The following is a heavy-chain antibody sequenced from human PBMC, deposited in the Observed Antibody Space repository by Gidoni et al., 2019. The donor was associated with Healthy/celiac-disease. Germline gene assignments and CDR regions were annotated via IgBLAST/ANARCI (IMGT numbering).Heavy chain of an antibody. Sequence: QLQLQESGPGLGKPSETLSLTCTVSGGSISSSSYYWGWIRQPPGKGLEWIGSIYYSGSTYYNPSLKSRVTISVDTSKNQFSLKLSAVTAADTAVYYCARLGVVRGVYAQYYFDYWGQGTLVTVSS. CDR3: ARLGVVRGVYAQYYFDY. CDR1: GGSISSSSYY. V-gene: IGHV4-39*01. J-gene: IGHJ4*02. D-gene: IGHD3-10*01. CDR2: IYYSGST.